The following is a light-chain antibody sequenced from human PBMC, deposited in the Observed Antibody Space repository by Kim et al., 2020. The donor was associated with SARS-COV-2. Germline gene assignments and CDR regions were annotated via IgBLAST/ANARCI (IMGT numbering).Light chain of an antibody. Sequence: ASVGDRVTITCRASQDIRHHLAWFQQKPGKVPESLIYDVSNLQSGVPSKFSGSRSGTDFILTISSLQPEDFATYYCQQYNTFPWTFGQGTKVDIK. J-gene: IGKJ1*01. CDR3: QQYNTFPWT. CDR2: DVS. V-gene: IGKV1-16*02. CDR1: QDIRHH.